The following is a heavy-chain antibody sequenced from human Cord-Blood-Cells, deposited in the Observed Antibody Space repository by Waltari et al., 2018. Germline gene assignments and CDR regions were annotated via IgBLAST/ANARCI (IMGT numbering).Heavy chain of an antibody. D-gene: IGHD7-27*01. J-gene: IGHJ6*02. V-gene: IGHV6-1*01. CDR2: TYYRSKWYN. Sequence: QVQLQQSGPGLVKPSQTLPLTCAISGDSVARHSAAWNSIRQSPSRGLEWLGRTYYRSKWYNDYAVSVKSRITINPDTSKNQFSLQLNSVTPEDTAVYYCAREPHELGFFGYYYGMDVWGQGTTVTVSS. CDR3: AREPHELGFFGYYYGMDV. CDR1: GDSVARHSAA.